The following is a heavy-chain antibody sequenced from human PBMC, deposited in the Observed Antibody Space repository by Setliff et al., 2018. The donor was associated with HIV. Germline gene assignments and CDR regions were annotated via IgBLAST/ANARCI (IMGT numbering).Heavy chain of an antibody. Sequence: GASVKVSCKASNYTLINYGVSWVRQAPGQGLEWMGGVAPALYLTTHAEKFQSRVTFTTDDSTSSVYMELRSLRSDDTAVYYCARVVRGVIQSAKTFDYWGQGTLVTVSS. V-gene: IGHV1-18*01. CDR2: VAPALYLT. CDR1: NYTLINYG. J-gene: IGHJ4*02. D-gene: IGHD2-21*01. CDR3: ARVVRGVIQSAKTFDY.